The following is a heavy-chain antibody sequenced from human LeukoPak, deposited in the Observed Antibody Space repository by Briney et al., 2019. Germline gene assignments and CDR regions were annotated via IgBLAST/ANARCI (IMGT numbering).Heavy chain of an antibody. CDR2: TSSDLNVK. D-gene: IGHD4-17*01. CDR3: ARDLYGDYAY. CDR1: GFTFRNYV. V-gene: IGHV3-30-3*01. J-gene: IGHJ4*02. Sequence: QPGGSLGLSCAASGFTFRNYVIHWVRQAPGKGLEWVAVTSSDLNVKLYADSVKGRFTISRDNSRSTLYLQMNSLRPEDTAIYYCARDLYGDYAYWGQGTLVTVSS.